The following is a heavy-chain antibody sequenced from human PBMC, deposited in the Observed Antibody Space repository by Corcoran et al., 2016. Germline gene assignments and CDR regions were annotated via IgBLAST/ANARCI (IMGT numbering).Heavy chain of an antibody. CDR2: INPNSGGT. J-gene: IGHJ5*02. D-gene: IGHD3-22*01. CDR3: AGECSVTMIMTFNGGSCDP. CDR1: GYTFTGYY. V-gene: IGHV1-2*02. Sequence: QVQLVQSGAEVKKPGASVKVSCKASGYTFTGYYMHWVRQAPGQGLEWMGWINPNSGGTNYAQKFQGRVTMTRDTSISTAYMELSRLRPADPAVDYGAGECSVTMIMTFNGGSCDPWGQGTLVTVSS.